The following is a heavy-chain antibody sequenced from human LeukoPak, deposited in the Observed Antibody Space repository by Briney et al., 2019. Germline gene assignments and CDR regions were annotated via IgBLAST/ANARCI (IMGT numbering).Heavy chain of an antibody. CDR2: INHSGST. CDR3: ARLIGYCSGGICYHGLYYFDS. CDR1: GGSFSGYY. V-gene: IGHV4-34*01. D-gene: IGHD2-15*01. J-gene: IGHJ4*02. Sequence: PSETLSLTCAVYGGSFSGYYWSWIRQPPGKGLEWIGEINHSGSTNYNPSLKSRVTISVDTSKNQFSLKLSSVTAADTAVYYCARLIGYCSGGICYHGLYYFDSWGQGTLVTVSS.